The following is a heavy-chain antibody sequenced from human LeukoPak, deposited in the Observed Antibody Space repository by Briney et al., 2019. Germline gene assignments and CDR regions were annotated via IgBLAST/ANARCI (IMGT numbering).Heavy chain of an antibody. CDR2: IFSNDEK. D-gene: IGHD2-8*02. CDR1: GFSLTNAGLG. CDR3: ARALLVDYNFDY. J-gene: IGHJ4*02. Sequence: SGPTLVNPTKTLTLTCTVSGFSLTNAGLGVSWIRQPPGKALERLAHIFSNDEKSYRTSLKSRLTISKDTSKSQVVLIMTNMDPVDTATYYCARALLVDYNFDYWGQGTLVTVSS. V-gene: IGHV2-26*01.